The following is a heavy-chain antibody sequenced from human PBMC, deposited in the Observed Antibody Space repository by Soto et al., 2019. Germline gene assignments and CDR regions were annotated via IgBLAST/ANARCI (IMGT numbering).Heavy chain of an antibody. D-gene: IGHD3-9*01. CDR2: IVPMNGSP. CDR3: TTLRLDP. CDR1: GGMFYSSA. J-gene: IGHJ5*02. V-gene: IGHV1-69*01. Sequence: QVQLVQSGAEVKKPGSSVRVSCKASGGMFYSSAINWVRQAPGQGLEWMGGIVPMNGSPKYAQEFLGRVTISAAASATTAYMDLSGLKSEDTAVYYCTTLRLDPWGQGTLVTVSS.